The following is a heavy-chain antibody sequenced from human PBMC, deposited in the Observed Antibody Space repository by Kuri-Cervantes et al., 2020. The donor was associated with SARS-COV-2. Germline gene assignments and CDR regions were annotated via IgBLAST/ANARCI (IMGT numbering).Heavy chain of an antibody. CDR3: ARPNFDSNYVFDY. Sequence: GEALEISCASSGFTFSSYDMRWVRQATGKGLGWVSAISGSGGSTYYADSVKGRFTITTDNSKNTLYMQMNSLRAEDTAVYYCARPNFDSNYVFDYWGQGTLVTVSS. J-gene: IGHJ4*02. D-gene: IGHD4-11*01. V-gene: IGHV3-23*01. CDR1: GFTFSSYD. CDR2: ISGSGGST.